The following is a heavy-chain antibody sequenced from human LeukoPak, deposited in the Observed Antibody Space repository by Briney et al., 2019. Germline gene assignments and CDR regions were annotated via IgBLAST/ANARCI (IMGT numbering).Heavy chain of an antibody. D-gene: IGHD3-10*01. V-gene: IGHV4-39*01. Sequence: SETLSLTCTVSGGSISSSSTYYWVWLRQPPGKGLEWIGSMYYTGNTYYNPSLKSRVAISVDMSKNQFSLKLNSVTAADTAVYYCARQAAGNYFGSGSYYPWGQGTLVAVSS. CDR3: ARQAAGNYFGSGSYYP. CDR1: GGSISSSSTYY. J-gene: IGHJ5*02. CDR2: MYYTGNT.